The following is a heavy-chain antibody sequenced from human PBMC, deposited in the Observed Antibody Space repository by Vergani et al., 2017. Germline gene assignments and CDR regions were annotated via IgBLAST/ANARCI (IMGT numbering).Heavy chain of an antibody. CDR1: GDSISSGVYY. CDR3: ARMGGYDEGDALRIGYFDS. J-gene: IGHJ4*02. V-gene: IGHV4-31*03. Sequence: QVQLQESGPGLVKPSQTLSLTCSVSGDSISSGVYYWNWIRQHPGKGLEWIGYIYSTGITHHNPSLRRRINMSVDTSKNQFSLKLNSVTAADTAMYYCARMGGYDEGDALRIGYFDSWGPGILVTVSS. D-gene: IGHD3-22*01. CDR2: IYSTGIT.